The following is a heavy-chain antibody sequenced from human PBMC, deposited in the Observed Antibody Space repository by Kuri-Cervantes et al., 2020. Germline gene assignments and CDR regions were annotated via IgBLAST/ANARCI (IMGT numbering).Heavy chain of an antibody. CDR2: IYHSGST. Sequence: LRLSCAVSGGSISSGGYSWSWIRQPPGKGLEWIGYIYHSGSTYYNPSLKSRVTISVDTSKNQFSLKLSSVTAADTAVYYCAVGVPAAITFKHRINWFDPWGQGTLVTVSS. J-gene: IGHJ5*02. V-gene: IGHV4-30-2*05. CDR1: GGSISSGGYS. CDR3: AVGVPAAITFKHRINWFDP. D-gene: IGHD2-2*01.